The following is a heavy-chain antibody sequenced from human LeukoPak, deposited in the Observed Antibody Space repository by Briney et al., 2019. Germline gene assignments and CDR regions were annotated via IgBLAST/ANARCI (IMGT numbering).Heavy chain of an antibody. CDR1: GFTFSSYA. CDR3: ARGIDY. CDR2: VSGSGART. Sequence: GGSLRLSCAASGFTFSSYAMTRVRQAPGKGLQWVSAVSGSGARTYYADSVKGRFTISRDTSKNMVFLQMNSLRVEDTAVYYCARGIDYWGRGTLVTVSS. V-gene: IGHV3-23*01. J-gene: IGHJ4*02.